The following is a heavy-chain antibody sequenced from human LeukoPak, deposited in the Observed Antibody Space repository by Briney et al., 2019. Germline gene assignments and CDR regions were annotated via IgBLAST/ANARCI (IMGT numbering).Heavy chain of an antibody. V-gene: IGHV3-30*04. J-gene: IGHJ6*03. Sequence: GGSLRLSCAASGFTFSSYAMHWVRQAPGKGLEWVAVISYDGSNKYYADSVKGRFTISRDNSKNTLYLQMNSLRAEDTAAYYCAKRTVTGYYYYMDVWGKGTTVTISS. CDR1: GFTFSSYA. D-gene: IGHD4-17*01. CDR3: AKRTVTGYYYYMDV. CDR2: ISYDGSNK.